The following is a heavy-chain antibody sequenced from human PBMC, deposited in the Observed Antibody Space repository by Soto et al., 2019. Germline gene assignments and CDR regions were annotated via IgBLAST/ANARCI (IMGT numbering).Heavy chain of an antibody. CDR1: GFTFSSYE. V-gene: IGHV3-48*03. J-gene: IGHJ4*02. CDR2: ISSSGSTI. D-gene: IGHD6-13*01. CDR3: ARASGSIAAAGIYYFDY. Sequence: GGSLRLSCAASGFTFSSYEMNWVRQAPGKGLEWVSYISSSGSTICYADSVKGRFTISRDNAKNSLYLQMNSLRAEDTAVYYCARASGSIAAAGIYYFDYWGQGXLVTVSS.